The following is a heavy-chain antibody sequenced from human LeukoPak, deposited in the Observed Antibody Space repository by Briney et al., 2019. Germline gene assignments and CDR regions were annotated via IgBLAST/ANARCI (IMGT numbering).Heavy chain of an antibody. CDR1: GFTFSRYW. CDR3: ARAQWTAFDYYYYMDV. V-gene: IGHV3-7*01. Sequence: GGSLRLSCAVSGFTFSRYWMTWVRQAPGKGLEWVANIKVDGSEKYYVDAVKGRFTISRDNAKDSLYLQMNGLRAEDTAIYYCARAQWTAFDYYYYMDVWGKGTTVTVSS. CDR2: IKVDGSEK. D-gene: IGHD3/OR15-3a*01. J-gene: IGHJ6*03.